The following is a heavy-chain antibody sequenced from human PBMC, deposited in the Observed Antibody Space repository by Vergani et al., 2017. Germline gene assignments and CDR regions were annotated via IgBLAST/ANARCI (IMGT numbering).Heavy chain of an antibody. CDR2: IKQDGSEK. D-gene: IGHD1-26*01. J-gene: IGHJ3*02. V-gene: IGHV3-7*01. Sequence: EVQLVESGGGLVQPGGSLRLSCAASGFTFSSYWMSWVRQAPGKGLEWVANIKQDGSEKDYVDSVKGRFTISRDKAKNSLYLQMNSLRAEDTAVYYCARHHVGELLSTFAFDIWGQGTMVTVSS. CDR1: GFTFSSYW. CDR3: ARHHVGELLSTFAFDI.